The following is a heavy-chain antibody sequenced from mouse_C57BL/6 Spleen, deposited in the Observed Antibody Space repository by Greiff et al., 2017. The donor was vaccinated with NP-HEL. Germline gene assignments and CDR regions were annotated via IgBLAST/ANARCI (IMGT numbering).Heavy chain of an antibody. CDR3: TRDRDDYDSAMDY. CDR2: ISSGGDYI. CDR1: GFTFSSYA. V-gene: IGHV5-9-1*02. D-gene: IGHD2-4*01. J-gene: IGHJ4*01. Sequence: EVHLVESGEGLVKPGGSLKLSCAASGFTFSSYAMSWVRQTPEKRLEWVAYISSGGDYIYYADTVKGRFTISRDNARNTLYLQMSSLKSEDTAMYYCTRDRDDYDSAMDYWGQGTSVTVSS.